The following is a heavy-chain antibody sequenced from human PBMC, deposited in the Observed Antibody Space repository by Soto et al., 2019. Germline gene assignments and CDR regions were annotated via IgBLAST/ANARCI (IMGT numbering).Heavy chain of an antibody. D-gene: IGHD3-3*01. CDR3: ATRGLWSGYPTERIDYYYYMDV. CDR1: GCTFSVDA. CDR2: IIPIFGTA. Sequence: SPVKGARKSVGCTFSVDAVSWGSNKQRKGLEWMGGIIPIFGTANYAQKFQGRVTITADESTSTAYMELSSLRSEDTAVYYCATRGLWSGYPTERIDYYYYMDVWGKGTTVTVSS. V-gene: IGHV1-69*01. J-gene: IGHJ6*03.